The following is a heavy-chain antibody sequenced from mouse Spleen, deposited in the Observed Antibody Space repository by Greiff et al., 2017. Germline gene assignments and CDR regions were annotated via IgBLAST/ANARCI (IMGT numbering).Heavy chain of an antibody. D-gene: IGHD1-2*01. J-gene: IGHJ3*01. CDR3: ARERFGWAFAY. CDR1: GYSFTDYN. V-gene: IGHV1-39*01. CDR2: INPNYGTT. Sequence: EVKLVESGPELVKPGASVKISCKASGYSFTDYNMNWVKQSNGKSLEWIGVINPNYGTTSYNQKFKGKATLTVDQSSSTAYMQLNSLTSEDSAVYYCARERFGWAFAYWGQRTRVSVSA.